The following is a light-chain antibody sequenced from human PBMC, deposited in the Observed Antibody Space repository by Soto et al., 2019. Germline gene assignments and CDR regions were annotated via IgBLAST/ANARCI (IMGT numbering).Light chain of an antibody. Sequence: QSVLAQPRSVSGSPGQSVTISCTVTSSDVGGYNFVSWYQQHPGKAPKLLTYDVTKRPSGVPDRFSGSKSGNTASLIISGLQAEDEADYYCCSYAGSYSYVFGNGTKVTLL. V-gene: IGLV2-11*01. J-gene: IGLJ1*01. CDR1: SSDVGGYNF. CDR2: DVT. CDR3: CSYAGSYSYV.